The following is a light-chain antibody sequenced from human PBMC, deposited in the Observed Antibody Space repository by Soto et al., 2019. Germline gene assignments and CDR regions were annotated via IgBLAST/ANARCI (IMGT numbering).Light chain of an antibody. J-gene: IGKJ4*01. CDR1: QSVSSN. V-gene: IGKV3-15*01. CDR3: QQYKNWPLT. Sequence: EIVMTQSPATLSVSPGGRATLSCRASQSVSSNLAWYQQKPDQAPRLLIYGASTRATGFSARFSGSGSGTEFTLTISSLQSEDFAVYYCQQYKNWPLTFGGGTKVEIK. CDR2: GAS.